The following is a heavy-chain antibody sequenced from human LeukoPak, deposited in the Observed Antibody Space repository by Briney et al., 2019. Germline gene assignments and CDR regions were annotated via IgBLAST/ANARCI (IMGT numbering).Heavy chain of an antibody. CDR1: GGSISSYY. CDR2: IYYSGST. Sequence: SETLSLTCTVSGGSISSYYWSWIRQPPGKGLEWIGYIYYSGSTNYNPSLKSRVTIPVDMSKNQFSLKLSSVTAADTAVYYCAREYYYDSSGADHNWFDPWGQGTLVTVSS. J-gene: IGHJ5*02. V-gene: IGHV4-59*01. CDR3: AREYYYDSSGADHNWFDP. D-gene: IGHD3-22*01.